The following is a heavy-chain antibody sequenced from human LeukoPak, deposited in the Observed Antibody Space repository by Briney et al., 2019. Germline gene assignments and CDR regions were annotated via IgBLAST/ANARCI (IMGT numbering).Heavy chain of an antibody. Sequence: SETLSLTCTVSGYSISSGYYWGWIRQPPGKGLEWIGYIHYSGSTNYNPSLKSRVTISVDTSKNQFSLKLSSVTAADTAVYYCAITAVSSTLPRWFDPWGQGTLVTVSS. V-gene: IGHV4-61*05. D-gene: IGHD2-2*01. CDR1: GYSISSGYY. CDR3: AITAVSSTLPRWFDP. CDR2: IHYSGST. J-gene: IGHJ5*02.